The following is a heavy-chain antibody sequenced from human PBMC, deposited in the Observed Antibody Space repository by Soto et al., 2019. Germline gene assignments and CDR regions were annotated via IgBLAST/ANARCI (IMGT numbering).Heavy chain of an antibody. Sequence: QVQLQESGPGLVKPSETLSLTCTVSGGSLSNYYWSWIRQPAGKGLEWIGRIYTSGNTNYNPSFKGRVTMSVDMSKNQFSLKLSSVAAADTAVYYCARDDTGDNGRAFDPWGQGTLVTVSS. CDR2: IYTSGNT. J-gene: IGHJ5*02. V-gene: IGHV4-4*07. D-gene: IGHD4-17*01. CDR3: ARDDTGDNGRAFDP. CDR1: GGSLSNYY.